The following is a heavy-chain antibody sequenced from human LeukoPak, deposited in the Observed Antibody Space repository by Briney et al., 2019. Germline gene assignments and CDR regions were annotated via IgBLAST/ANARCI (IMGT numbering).Heavy chain of an antibody. CDR3: AREADFDWFSPPLEVIGYFDY. V-gene: IGHV3-33*01. D-gene: IGHD3-9*01. J-gene: IGHJ4*02. Sequence: PGRSLRLSCAASGFTFSSYGMHWVRQAPGKGLEWVAVIWYDGSNKYYADSVKGRFTISRDNSKNTLYLQMNSLRAEDTAVYYCAREADFDWFSPPLEVIGYFDYWGQGTLVTVSS. CDR1: GFTFSSYG. CDR2: IWYDGSNK.